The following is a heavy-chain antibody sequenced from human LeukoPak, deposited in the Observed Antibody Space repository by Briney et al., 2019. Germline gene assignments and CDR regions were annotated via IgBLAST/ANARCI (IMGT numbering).Heavy chain of an antibody. CDR1: GFTFSSYA. V-gene: IGHV3-23*01. CDR2: ICSSGDSI. J-gene: IGHJ4*02. D-gene: IGHD3-22*01. CDR3: AKEAPYDSSGYYYRDFDY. Sequence: PGGSLRLSCAASGFTFSSYAMSWVRQAPGKGLEWVSAICSSGDSIYYADSEKGFFIICRDYSKNTLYLQMNSLTADETAVYYCAKEAPYDSSGYYYRDFDYWGQGALVTVSS.